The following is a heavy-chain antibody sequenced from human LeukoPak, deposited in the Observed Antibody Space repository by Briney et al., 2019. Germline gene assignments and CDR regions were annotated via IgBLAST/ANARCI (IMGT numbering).Heavy chain of an antibody. CDR2: IYYSGST. V-gene: IGHV4-59*08. D-gene: IGHD3-10*01. CDR3: ARLLGSGSYYIFDY. J-gene: IGHJ4*02. Sequence: WVRQAPGKGLEWIGYIYYSGSTNYNPSLKSRVTISVDTSKNQFSLKLSSVTAADTAVYYCARLLGSGSYYIFDYWGQGTLVTVSS.